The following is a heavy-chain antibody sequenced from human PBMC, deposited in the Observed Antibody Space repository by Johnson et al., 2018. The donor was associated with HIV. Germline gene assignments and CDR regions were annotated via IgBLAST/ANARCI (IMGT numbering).Heavy chain of an antibody. CDR2: INWDGDST. CDR3: AKVRQLWELNGAFDI. V-gene: IGHV3-43D*03. CDR1: RFTFDDYA. J-gene: IGHJ3*02. Sequence: VQLVESGGVVVQPGGSLRLSCETSRFTFDDYAMHWVRQAPGKGLEWVSLINWDGDSTYYADSVKGRFTISRDNSKNSLYLQMNSLRAEDTALYYCAKVRQLWELNGAFDIWGQGTMVTVSS. D-gene: IGHD5-18*01.